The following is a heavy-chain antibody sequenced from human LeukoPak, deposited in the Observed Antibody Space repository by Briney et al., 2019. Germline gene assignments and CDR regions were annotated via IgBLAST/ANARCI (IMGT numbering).Heavy chain of an antibody. D-gene: IGHD6-13*01. CDR1: GFTFSSYA. CDR3: AKAVRYSSSWYTRGAFVYYFDY. V-gene: IGHV3-23*01. CDR2: ISGSGGST. Sequence: PGGSLRLSCAASGFTFSSYAMSWVRQAPGKGLEWVSAISGSGGSTYYADSVKGRFTISRDNSKNTPYLQMNSLRAEDTAVYYCAKAVRYSSSWYTRGAFVYYFDYWGQGTLVTVSS. J-gene: IGHJ4*02.